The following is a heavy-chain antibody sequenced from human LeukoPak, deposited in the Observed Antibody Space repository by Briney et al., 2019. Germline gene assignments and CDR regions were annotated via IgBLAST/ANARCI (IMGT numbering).Heavy chain of an antibody. Sequence: ASAKVSCKASGYTFTSYFMHWVRQAPGQGLDWMGIINPSGGSTSYAQKFQGRVTMTRDTSTSTVYMELSSLRSEDTAVYYCARDSADYGDYDYWGQGTLVTVSS. CDR1: GYTFTSYF. J-gene: IGHJ4*02. CDR2: INPSGGST. CDR3: ARDSADYGDYDY. V-gene: IGHV1-46*01. D-gene: IGHD4-17*01.